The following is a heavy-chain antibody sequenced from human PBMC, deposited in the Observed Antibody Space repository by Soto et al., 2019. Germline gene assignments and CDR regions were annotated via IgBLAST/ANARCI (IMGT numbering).Heavy chain of an antibody. CDR2: TYYRSKWYN. CDR1: GDSVSSNSAA. J-gene: IGHJ6*02. Sequence: PSQTLSLTCAISGDSVSSNSAAWNCIRQSPSRGLEWLGRTYYRSKWYNDYAVSVKSRITINPDTSKNQFSLQLNSVTPEDTAVYYCARVGGTTPSGMDVWGQGTTVTVSS. D-gene: IGHD1-7*01. V-gene: IGHV6-1*01. CDR3: ARVGGTTPSGMDV.